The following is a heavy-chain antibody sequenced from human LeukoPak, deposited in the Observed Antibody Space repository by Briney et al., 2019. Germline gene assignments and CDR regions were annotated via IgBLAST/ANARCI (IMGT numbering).Heavy chain of an antibody. D-gene: IGHD3-9*01. J-gene: IGHJ6*02. V-gene: IGHV3-48*02. CDR1: GFTFSSYS. Sequence: PGGSLRLSCAASGFTFSSYSMNWVRQAPGKGLEWVSYISSSSSTIYYADSVKGRFTISRDNAKNSLYLQMNSLRDEDTAVYYCAREYYDILTGYSGYGMDVWGQGTTVTVSS. CDR2: ISSSSSTI. CDR3: AREYYDILTGYSGYGMDV.